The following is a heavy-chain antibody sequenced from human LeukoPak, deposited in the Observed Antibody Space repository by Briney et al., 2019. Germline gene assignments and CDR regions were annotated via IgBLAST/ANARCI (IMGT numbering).Heavy chain of an antibody. CDR1: GYTFTSYG. CDR3: ARDANGDYVNY. D-gene: IGHD4-17*01. Sequence: TSVKVYCKASGYTFTSYGISWVRQAPGQGLEWMGWISAYNGNTNYAQKLQGRVTMTTDTSTSTAYMELRSLRSDDTAVYYCARDANGDYVNYWGQGTLVTVSS. J-gene: IGHJ4*02. V-gene: IGHV1-18*01. CDR2: ISAYNGNT.